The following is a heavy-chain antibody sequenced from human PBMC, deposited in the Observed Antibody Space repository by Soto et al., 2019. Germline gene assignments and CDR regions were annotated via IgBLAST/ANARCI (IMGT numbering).Heavy chain of an antibody. J-gene: IGHJ4*02. Sequence: QVQLVQSGAEVKKPGSSVKVSCKASGGTFSSYAISWVRQAPGQGLEWMGGIIPIFGTANYAQKFQGRVTITADEYTSTAYMELSSMRSEDTAVYYCARDRHGGTVRAFGYFDYWGQGTLVTVSS. D-gene: IGHD3-16*01. V-gene: IGHV1-69*01. CDR3: ARDRHGGTVRAFGYFDY. CDR2: IIPIFGTA. CDR1: GGTFSSYA.